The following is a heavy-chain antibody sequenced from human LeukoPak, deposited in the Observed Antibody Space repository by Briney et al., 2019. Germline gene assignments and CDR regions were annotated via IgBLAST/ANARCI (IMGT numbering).Heavy chain of an antibody. J-gene: IGHJ4*02. CDR1: GFTFSTYS. D-gene: IGHD6-13*01. Sequence: PGGSLRLSCAASGFTFSTYSMNWVRQAPGKGLEWVSYISSSSSTIYYADSVKGRFTISRDNAKNSLYLQMNSLRAEDTAVYYCARGAEYSSSQCQYWGQGTLVTVSS. CDR3: ARGAEYSSSQCQY. V-gene: IGHV3-48*04. CDR2: ISSSSSTI.